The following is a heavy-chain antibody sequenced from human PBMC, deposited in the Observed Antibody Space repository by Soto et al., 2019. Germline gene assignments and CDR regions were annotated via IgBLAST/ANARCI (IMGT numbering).Heavy chain of an antibody. CDR1: GFTVSNSY. CDR2: IYSGGST. CDR3: ARCDGSATYCFFFAY. D-gene: IGHD3-10*01. V-gene: IGHV3-66*01. Sequence: EVQVVESGGGLVQSGGSLTLSCAASGFTVSNSYKSWVRQAPGKGLEWVSAIYSGGSTYYADSVKGRFTISRDNSRNTLYLQMNSLRAEDTAVYFCARCDGSATYCFFFAYWGQGTPVTVSS. J-gene: IGHJ4*02.